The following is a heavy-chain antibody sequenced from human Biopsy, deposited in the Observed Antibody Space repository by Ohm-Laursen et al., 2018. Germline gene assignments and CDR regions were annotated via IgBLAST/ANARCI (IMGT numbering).Heavy chain of an antibody. D-gene: IGHD1-26*01. CDR3: ARHAPSYSGSYWRYFDL. Sequence: TLSLTCTVSGGSISSYYWSWLRQPPGKGLEWIGYIYYTGSTNYNPSIKSRVTKSVDTSMNHLSLRLTSVTAADTAVYYCARHAPSYSGSYWRYFDLWGRGTLVTVSS. CDR2: IYYTGST. J-gene: IGHJ2*01. CDR1: GGSISSYY. V-gene: IGHV4-59*08.